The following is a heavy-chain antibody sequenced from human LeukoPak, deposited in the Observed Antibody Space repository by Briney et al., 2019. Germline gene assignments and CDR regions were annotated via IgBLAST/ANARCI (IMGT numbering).Heavy chain of an antibody. Sequence: ASVKVSCKASGYTFTSYYMHLVRQAPGQGLEWMGIINPSGGSTSYAQKFQGRVTMTRDTSTSTVYMELSSLRSEDTAVYYCAREVTIFGVVPDWGQGTTVTVSS. CDR3: AREVTIFGVVPD. CDR2: INPSGGST. J-gene: IGHJ6*02. D-gene: IGHD3-3*01. V-gene: IGHV1-46*01. CDR1: GYTFTSYY.